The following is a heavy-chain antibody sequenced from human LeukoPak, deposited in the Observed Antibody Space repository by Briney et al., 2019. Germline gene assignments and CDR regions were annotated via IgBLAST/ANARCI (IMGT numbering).Heavy chain of an antibody. CDR3: AKEGLYDSSGYSALSNNWFDP. CDR2: ISYDGSNK. Sequence: TGGSLRLSCAASGFTFSSYGMHWVRQAPGKGLEWVAVISYDGSNKYYADSVKGRFTISRDNSKNTLYLQMNGLRAEDTAVYYCAKEGLYDSSGYSALSNNWFDPWGQGTLVTVSS. V-gene: IGHV3-30*18. J-gene: IGHJ5*02. CDR1: GFTFSSYG. D-gene: IGHD3-22*01.